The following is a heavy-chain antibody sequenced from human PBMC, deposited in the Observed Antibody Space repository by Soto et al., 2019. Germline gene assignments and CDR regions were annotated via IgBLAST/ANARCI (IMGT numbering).Heavy chain of an antibody. CDR2: IYPGDSDT. CDR3: ARYFSGPLDY. J-gene: IGHJ4*02. V-gene: IGHV5-51*01. Sequence: GESLKISCRGSGYSFTSYWIGWVRQMPGKGLEWMGIIYPGDSDTRYSPSFQGQVTISADKSISTAYLQWSSLRAEDTAVYYCARYFSGPLDYWGQGTLVTVSS. D-gene: IGHD2-15*01. CDR1: GYSFTSYW.